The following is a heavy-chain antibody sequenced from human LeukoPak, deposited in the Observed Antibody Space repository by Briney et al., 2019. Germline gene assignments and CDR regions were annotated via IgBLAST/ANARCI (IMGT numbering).Heavy chain of an antibody. Sequence: GRSLRLSCAAFGFTFSNYGMHWVRQAPGRGLEWVAAISYDGSTKYYADSVKGRFTSSRDNSKNTLYLQMNSLRPEDTAVYCCAKDSSVWVVGAISFFDYWGQGTLVTVSS. J-gene: IGHJ4*02. V-gene: IGHV3-30*18. D-gene: IGHD1-26*01. CDR3: AKDSSVWVVGAISFFDY. CDR2: ISYDGSTK. CDR1: GFTFSNYG.